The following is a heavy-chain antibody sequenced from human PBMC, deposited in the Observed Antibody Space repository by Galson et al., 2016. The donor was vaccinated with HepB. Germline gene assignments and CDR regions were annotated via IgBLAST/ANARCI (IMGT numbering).Heavy chain of an antibody. Sequence: SLRLSCAASGFTFSNYNMNWVRQAPGKGLEWVSSISGTNGFIYQADSEKGRFTISRDNAKNSLYLQMSSLRADDTAVYFCSRDLDSRYYYSYHVMDVWGQGTTVTVSS. CDR2: ISGTNGFI. D-gene: IGHD3-22*01. CDR3: SRDLDSRYYYSYHVMDV. V-gene: IGHV3-21*01. CDR1: GFTFSNYN. J-gene: IGHJ6*02.